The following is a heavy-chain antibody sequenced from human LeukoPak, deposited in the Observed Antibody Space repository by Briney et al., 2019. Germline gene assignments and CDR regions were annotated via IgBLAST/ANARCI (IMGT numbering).Heavy chain of an antibody. J-gene: IGHJ4*02. Sequence: GGSLRLSCAASGLTFSSYDMNWVRQAPGKGLEWVSYIGSSGTTIFYADSVRGRFTISRDNAKNSLYLQMNSLRAEDTALYYCANRDYWGQGTLVTVSS. CDR3: ANRDY. CDR1: GLTFSSYD. V-gene: IGHV3-48*03. CDR2: IGSSGTTI.